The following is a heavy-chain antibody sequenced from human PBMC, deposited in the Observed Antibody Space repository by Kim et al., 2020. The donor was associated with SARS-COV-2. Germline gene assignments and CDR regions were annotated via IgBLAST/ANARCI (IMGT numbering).Heavy chain of an antibody. Sequence: SETLSLTCTVSGGYIKSNHYYWGWIRQPPGKGLEWIGSIYYTGTTHYNPSLKSRVTISLDTSKNQISLKLSSVTAADTALYYFTRRGEYWGRGTLVTVSS. D-gene: IGHD3-16*01. CDR3: TRRGEY. V-gene: IGHV4-39*01. J-gene: IGHJ4*02. CDR1: GGYIKSNHYY. CDR2: IYYTGTT.